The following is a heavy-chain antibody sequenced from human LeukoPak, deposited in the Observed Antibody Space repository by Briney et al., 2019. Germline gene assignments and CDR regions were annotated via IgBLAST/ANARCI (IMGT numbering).Heavy chain of an antibody. CDR2: ISGSGGST. CDR3: AKGGSGSYYPTYFDY. Sequence: GRSLRLSCAASGFTFSSYAMSWVRQAPGKGLEWVSAISGSGGSTYYADSVKGRFTISRDNSKNTLYLQMNSQRAEDTAVYYCAKGGSGSYYPTYFDYWGQGTLVTVSS. V-gene: IGHV3-23*01. J-gene: IGHJ4*02. D-gene: IGHD3-10*01. CDR1: GFTFSSYA.